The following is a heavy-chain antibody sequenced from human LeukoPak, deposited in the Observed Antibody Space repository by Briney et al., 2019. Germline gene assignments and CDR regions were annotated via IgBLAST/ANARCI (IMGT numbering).Heavy chain of an antibody. CDR3: ARGSCSSTSCYAYFDY. V-gene: IGHV4-59*08. Sequence: KPSETLSLTCTVSGGSISSYYWSWIRQPPGKGLEWIGYIYYSGSTNYNPSLKSRVTISVDTSKNQFSLKLSSVTAADTAVYYCARGSCSSTSCYAYFDYWGQGTLVTVSS. J-gene: IGHJ4*02. CDR1: GGSISSYY. D-gene: IGHD2-2*01. CDR2: IYYSGST.